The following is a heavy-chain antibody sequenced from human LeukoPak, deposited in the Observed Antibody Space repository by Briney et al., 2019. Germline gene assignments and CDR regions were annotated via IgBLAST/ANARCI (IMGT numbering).Heavy chain of an antibody. J-gene: IGHJ4*02. V-gene: IGHV1-69*04. Sequence: ASVKVSCKASGYTFTSYAMNWVRQAPGQGLEWMGRIIPILGIANYAQKFQGRVTITADKSTSTAYMELSSLRSEDTAVYYCATVYYDILTGPCYFDYWGQGTLVTVSS. CDR2: IIPILGIA. CDR3: ATVYYDILTGPCYFDY. CDR1: GYTFTSYA. D-gene: IGHD3-9*01.